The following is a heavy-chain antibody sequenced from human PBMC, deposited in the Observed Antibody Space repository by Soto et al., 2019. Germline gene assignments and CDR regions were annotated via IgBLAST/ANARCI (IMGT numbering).Heavy chain of an antibody. Sequence: GESLKISCKASGYTFTSYWIGWVRQMPGKGLEWMGIIYPSNSETRFSPSFQGQVTLSADKSIFTAYLQWSSLKASDTAIYYCARQAYHYDTDSFGYWGQGTLVTVSS. D-gene: IGHD3-22*01. V-gene: IGHV5-51*01. CDR3: ARQAYHYDTDSFGY. CDR1: GYTFTSYW. J-gene: IGHJ4*02. CDR2: IYPSNSET.